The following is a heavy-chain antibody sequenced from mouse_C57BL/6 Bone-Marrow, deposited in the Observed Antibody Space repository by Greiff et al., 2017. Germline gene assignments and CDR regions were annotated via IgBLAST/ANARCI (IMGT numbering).Heavy chain of an antibody. D-gene: IGHD2-4*01. V-gene: IGHV1-19*01. CDR1: GYTFTDYY. CDR3: ARSTGLRRRHAMDY. CDR2: INPYNGGT. J-gene: IGHJ4*01. Sequence: EVQLQQSGPVLVKPGASVKMSCKASGYTFTDYYMNWVKQSHGKSLEWIGVINPYNGGTSYNQKFKGKATLTVDKSSSTAYMELNSLTSEDSAVYNWARSTGLRRRHAMDYWGQGTTVTVSS.